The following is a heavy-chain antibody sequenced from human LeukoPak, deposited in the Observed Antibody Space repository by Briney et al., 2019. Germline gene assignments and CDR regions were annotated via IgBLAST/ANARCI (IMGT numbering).Heavy chain of an antibody. CDR3: ARGSNYYDSGKGWFDP. D-gene: IGHD3-10*01. CDR2: INHSGST. V-gene: IGHV4-38-2*02. Sequence: SETLSLTCTVSGYSISSGYYWSWIRQPPGKGLEWIGEINHSGSTNYNPSLKSRVTISVDTSKNQFFLKLSSVTAADTAVYYCARGSNYYDSGKGWFDPWGQGTLVTVSS. J-gene: IGHJ5*02. CDR1: GYSISSGYY.